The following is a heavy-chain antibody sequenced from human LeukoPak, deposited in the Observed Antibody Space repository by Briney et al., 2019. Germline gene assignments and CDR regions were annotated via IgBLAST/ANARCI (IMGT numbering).Heavy chain of an antibody. CDR3: ARDLVGGVIRYNWFDP. CDR2: IYTSGST. J-gene: IGHJ5*02. Sequence: SETLSLTCTVSGGSISSYYWSWIRQPAGKGLEWIGRIYTSGSTNYNPSLKSRVTMSVDTSKNQFSLKLSSVTAADTAVYYCARDLVGGVIRYNWFDPWGQGTLVTVSS. V-gene: IGHV4-4*07. CDR1: GGSISSYY. D-gene: IGHD3-10*01.